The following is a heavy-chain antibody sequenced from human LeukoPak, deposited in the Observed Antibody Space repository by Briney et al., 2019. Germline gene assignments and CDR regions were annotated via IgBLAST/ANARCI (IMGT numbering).Heavy chain of an antibody. CDR3: ARPLSNGWYGAAFDL. Sequence: GESLKISCKGSGYSFTRYWITWVRQMPGKGLEWMGSIDPSDSYTNYSPSFQGHVTISADKSISTAYLQWSSLKASDTAMYYCARPLSNGWYGAAFDLWGQGTMLTVSS. V-gene: IGHV5-10-1*01. D-gene: IGHD6-19*01. CDR2: IDPSDSYT. J-gene: IGHJ3*01. CDR1: GYSFTRYW.